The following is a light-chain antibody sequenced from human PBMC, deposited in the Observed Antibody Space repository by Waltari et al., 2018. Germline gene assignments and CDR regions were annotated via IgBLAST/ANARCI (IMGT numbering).Light chain of an antibody. CDR1: QGISSY. CDR2: YAN. V-gene: IGKV1-17*01. CDR3: QQGNTYPRT. J-gene: IGKJ1*01. Sequence: DIQMSQSPSSLSASVGDRVTITCRASQGISSYLNWYQQKPGKAPNLLIYYANSLASGVPSRFSGSGSGTEFTLTISSLQPEDFAMYYCQQGNTYPRTFGQGTKVEIK.